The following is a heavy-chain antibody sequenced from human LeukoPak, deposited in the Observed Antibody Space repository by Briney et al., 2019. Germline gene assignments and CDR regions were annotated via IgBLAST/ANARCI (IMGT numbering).Heavy chain of an antibody. Sequence: GGSLRLSCAASGFTFSSYSMNWVRQAPGKGLEWVSSISRSSSYIYYADSVKGRFTISRDNAKNSLYLQMNSLRAEDTAVYYCARGTVTNDAFDIWGQGTMVTVSS. D-gene: IGHD4-17*01. CDR3: ARGTVTNDAFDI. CDR2: ISRSSSYI. J-gene: IGHJ3*02. CDR1: GFTFSSYS. V-gene: IGHV3-21*01.